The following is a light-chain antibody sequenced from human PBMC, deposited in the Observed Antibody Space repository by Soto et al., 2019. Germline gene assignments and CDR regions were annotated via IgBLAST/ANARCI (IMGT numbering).Light chain of an antibody. J-gene: IGLJ2*01. V-gene: IGLV2-11*01. CDR2: DVN. CDR3: NSYAGGLVL. CDR1: NNDVGFYNY. Sequence: QSALTQPRSVSGSPGQSVTISCTGTNNDVGFYNYVSWYQQQLGKAPKLLIYDVNKRPSGVPPRFSGSKSANKASLTISGLQAADEADYYCNSYAGGLVLFGGGTKVTVL.